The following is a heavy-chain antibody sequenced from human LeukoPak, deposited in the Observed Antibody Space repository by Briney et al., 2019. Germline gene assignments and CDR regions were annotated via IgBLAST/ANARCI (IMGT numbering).Heavy chain of an antibody. CDR1: GGTFSSYA. V-gene: IGHV1-69*04. D-gene: IGHD2-15*01. CDR2: IIPILGIA. CDR3: ARGASAVAATRFDP. Sequence: GASVKVSCKASGGTFSSYAISWVRQAPGQGLERIGRIIPILGIANYAQKFQGRVTITADKSTSTAYMELSSLRSEDTAVYYCARGASAVAATRFDPWGQGTLVTVSS. J-gene: IGHJ5*02.